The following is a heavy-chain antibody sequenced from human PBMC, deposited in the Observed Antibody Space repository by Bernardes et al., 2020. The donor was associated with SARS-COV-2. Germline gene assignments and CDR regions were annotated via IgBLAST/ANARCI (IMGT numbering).Heavy chain of an antibody. CDR1: GFSFSRYG. CDR2: IGANGFIT. Sequence: GGSLRLSCAASGFSFSRYGTSWVRQAPGKGLEWVSFIGANGFITHYADSVKGRFTISKDNSKNMVFLHMSGLRAEDTAVYFCAKDRSDMDVWGQGATVTVSS. J-gene: IGHJ6*02. CDR3: AKDRSDMDV. V-gene: IGHV3-23*01.